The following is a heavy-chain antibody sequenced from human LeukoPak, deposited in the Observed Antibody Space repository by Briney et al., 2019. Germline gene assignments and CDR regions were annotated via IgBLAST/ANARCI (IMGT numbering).Heavy chain of an antibody. J-gene: IGHJ4*02. CDR3: AGAGHWGPGEFDY. V-gene: IGHV4-59*01. CDR2: IYHSGCT. D-gene: IGHD3-16*01. Sequence: SWTLSLTCMVSVCSIRNYYWSWIGQPPSKGLEWMGYIYHSGCTNHNPSLKSRVTISVDMSTNQFSMKLSSVTAAETDVYYCAGAGHWGPGEFDYWGQGTLVTVSS. CDR1: VCSIRNYY.